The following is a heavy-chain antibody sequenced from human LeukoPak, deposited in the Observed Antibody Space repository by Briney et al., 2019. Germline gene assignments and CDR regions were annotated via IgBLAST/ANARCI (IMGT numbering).Heavy chain of an antibody. J-gene: IGHJ4*02. CDR1: GFTFSSYD. D-gene: IGHD1-20*01. Sequence: GGSLRLSCAASGFTFSSYDMHWVRHATGKGLEWVSAIGTAGDTYYPGSVKGRFTISRDNSKNTLYLQMNSLRAEDTAVYYCAKDLLTALDYWGQGTLVTVSS. CDR3: AKDLLTALDY. V-gene: IGHV3-13*01. CDR2: IGTAGDT.